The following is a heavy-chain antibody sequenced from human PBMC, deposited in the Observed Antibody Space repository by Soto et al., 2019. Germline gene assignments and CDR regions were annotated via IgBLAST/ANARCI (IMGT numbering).Heavy chain of an antibody. D-gene: IGHD6-25*01. V-gene: IGHV4-34*01. CDR3: ARRSAAGP. CDR2: NNHSGST. J-gene: IGHJ5*02. Sequence: QVQLQQWGAGLLKPSETLSLTCAVYGGSFSGYYWSWIRQPPGKGLEWIGENNHSGSTNYNPSLKSRVTISVDTSKNQFSLKLGSVTAADTAVYYCARRSAAGPWGQGTLVTVSS. CDR1: GGSFSGYY.